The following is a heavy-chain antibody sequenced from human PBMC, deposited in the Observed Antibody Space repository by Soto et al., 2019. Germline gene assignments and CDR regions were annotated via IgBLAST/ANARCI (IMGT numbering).Heavy chain of an antibody. CDR2: IYYSGRT. J-gene: IGHJ4*02. Sequence: SETLSLTCIVSGESIGSSSYYWGWIRQPPGKGLEWIGSIYYSGRTYYNPSFKSRVTISIDTSKNQFSLKLSSVTATDTAVYYCARQRTTVVTQAYFDHWGQGALVTVSS. V-gene: IGHV4-39*01. CDR1: GESIGSSSYY. CDR3: ARQRTTVVTQAYFDH. D-gene: IGHD2-21*02.